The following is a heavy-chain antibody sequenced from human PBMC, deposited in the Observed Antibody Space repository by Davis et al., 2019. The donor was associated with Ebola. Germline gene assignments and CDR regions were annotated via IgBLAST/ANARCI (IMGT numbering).Heavy chain of an antibody. CDR3: ARDPGTPYYYYYGLDV. D-gene: IGHD1-1*01. J-gene: IGHJ6*02. V-gene: IGHV3-53*04. Sequence: GESLKISCAASGFTVSSNYMSWVRQAPGKGLEWVSVIYSGGSTYYTDSVQGRFTISRHTSKNTLYLQMNSLRPEDTAVYYCARDPGTPYYYYYGLDVWGHGTTVTVSS. CDR2: IYSGGST. CDR1: GFTVSSNY.